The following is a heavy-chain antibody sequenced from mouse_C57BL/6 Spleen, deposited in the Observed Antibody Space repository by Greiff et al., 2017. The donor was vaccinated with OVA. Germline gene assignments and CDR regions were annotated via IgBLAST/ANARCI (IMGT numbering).Heavy chain of an antibody. J-gene: IGHJ3*01. CDR2: INPNNGGT. Sequence: VQLQQSGPELVKPGASVKISCKASGYTFTDYYMNWVKQSHGKSLEWIGDINPNNGGTSYNQKFKGKATLTVDKSSSTAYMELRSLTSEDSAVYYCARYYGREFAYWGQGTLVTVSA. D-gene: IGHD1-1*01. V-gene: IGHV1-26*01. CDR3: ARYYGREFAY. CDR1: GYTFTDYY.